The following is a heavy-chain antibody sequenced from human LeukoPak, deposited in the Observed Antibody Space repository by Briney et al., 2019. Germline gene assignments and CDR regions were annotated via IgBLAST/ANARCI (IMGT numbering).Heavy chain of an antibody. J-gene: IGHJ4*02. CDR2: ISYDGSNK. CDR3: ARGATMATSNLEY. CDR1: GFTFSSYS. V-gene: IGHV3-30*04. D-gene: IGHD5-12*01. Sequence: GGSLRLSCAASGFTFSSYSMHCVRQAPGKWLEWVAFISYDGSNKYYADSVKGRFTISRATCKDTLYLRMTTLRAEDTAVYYCARGATMATSNLEYWGQGTLVTVSS.